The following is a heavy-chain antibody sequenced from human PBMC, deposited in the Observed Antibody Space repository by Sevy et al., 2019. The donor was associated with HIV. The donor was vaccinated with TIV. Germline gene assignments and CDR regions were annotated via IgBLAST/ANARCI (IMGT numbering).Heavy chain of an antibody. V-gene: IGHV1-24*01. J-gene: IGHJ3*02. CDR2: FDPEDGET. D-gene: IGHD3-22*01. CDR3: ASLPNNYYDSSGSSGDDAFDI. CDR1: GSTLTKLS. Sequence: ASVKVSCKVSGSTLTKLSMHWVRQAPGKGLEWMGRFDPEDGETIYAQKFQGRFTMTEDTSTDTAYMVLTTLRSEDTAVYYCASLPNNYYDSSGSSGDDAFDIWGQGTMVTVSS.